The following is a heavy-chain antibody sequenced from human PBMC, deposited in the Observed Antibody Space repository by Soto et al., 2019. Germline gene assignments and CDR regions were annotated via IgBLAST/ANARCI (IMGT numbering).Heavy chain of an antibody. CDR2: ISGHTGNT. V-gene: IGHV1-18*04. CDR1: GYTLTKYD. CDR3: SRGGHCTPSSCYGDYDRGIDV. Sequence: QVQLVQSGAEVKKPGASVKVSCKASGYTLTKYDISWVRQAPGQGLEWLGWISGHTGNTNYAQRFHGRVTLTTDTSAGTAYVGLRSLRSDHTAVYYCSRGGHCTPSSCYGDYDRGIDVWGQGTTVTVSS. D-gene: IGHD2-8*01. J-gene: IGHJ6*02.